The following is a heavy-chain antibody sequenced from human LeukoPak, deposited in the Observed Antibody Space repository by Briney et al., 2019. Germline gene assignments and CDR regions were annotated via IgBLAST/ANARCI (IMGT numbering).Heavy chain of an antibody. CDR2: IKQDGSEK. CDR3: ARAPGNRNLDY. Sequence: GALRLSCAAFGFTFSNYWMSWVRQAPGKGLEWVANIKQDGSEKYYVDSVKGRFIISRDNAKNSLYLQMNNLRAEDTAVYYCARAPGNRNLDYWGQGTLVTVSS. J-gene: IGHJ4*02. V-gene: IGHV3-7*01. CDR1: GFTFSNYW.